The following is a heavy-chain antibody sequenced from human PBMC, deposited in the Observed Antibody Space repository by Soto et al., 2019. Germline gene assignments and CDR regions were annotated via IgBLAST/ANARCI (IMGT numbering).Heavy chain of an antibody. CDR1: DSSFTNHG. CDR2: ISARDGTT. J-gene: IGHJ3*02. CDR3: ARRIAAANTFVFDI. D-gene: IGHD6-13*01. Sequence: GASVKVSCKASDSSFTNHGVTWVRQAPGQDLRWMGWISARDGTTQYAQEVQGRVTMTTDTSTTTAHMELRSLRSDDTAVYYCARRIAAANTFVFDIWGQGTLVTVSS. V-gene: IGHV1-18*01.